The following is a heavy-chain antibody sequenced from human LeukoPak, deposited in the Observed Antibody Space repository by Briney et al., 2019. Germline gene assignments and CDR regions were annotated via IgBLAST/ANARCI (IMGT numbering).Heavy chain of an antibody. D-gene: IGHD1-7*01. V-gene: IGHV3-23*01. CDR2: MSGSAGST. CDR1: GFTLSSYG. Sequence: PGGPLRLSCAASGFTLSSYGMSWVRQAPGKGLEWVSGMSGSAGSTYYADSVKGRFTISRDISKNTLYLQMNSLGAEDTAVYYCAKDRTRFDPWGQGTLVTVSS. J-gene: IGHJ5*02. CDR3: AKDRTRFDP.